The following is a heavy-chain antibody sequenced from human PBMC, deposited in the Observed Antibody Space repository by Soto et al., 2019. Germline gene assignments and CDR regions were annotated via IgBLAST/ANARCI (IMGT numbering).Heavy chain of an antibody. J-gene: IGHJ6*02. CDR2: IYHDGST. D-gene: IGHD4-4*01. Sequence: SETLSLTCAFSGDSISSSKWWTWVRQTPEKGLEWIGEIYHDGSTYSNPSLKSRVTMSVDMPRNQFLLKVTSVTAADTAVYYCARHNYYSNHYYYGMDVWGQGTTVTVSS. CDR1: GDSISSSKW. V-gene: IGHV4-4*02. CDR3: ARHNYYSNHYYYGMDV.